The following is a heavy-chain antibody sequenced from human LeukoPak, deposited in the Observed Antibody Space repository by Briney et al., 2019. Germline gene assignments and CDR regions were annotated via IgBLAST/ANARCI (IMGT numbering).Heavy chain of an antibody. CDR1: GFTFSSYA. Sequence: PGGSLRLSCAASGFTFSSYAMSWVRQAPGKGLEWVSAISGSGGSTYYADSVKGRFTISRDNSKNTLYLQMNSLRAEDTAVYYCLMVDIVVVPAAIRHDYWGQGTLVTVSS. J-gene: IGHJ4*02. V-gene: IGHV3-23*01. CDR2: ISGSGGST. CDR3: LMVDIVVVPAAIRHDY. D-gene: IGHD2-2*01.